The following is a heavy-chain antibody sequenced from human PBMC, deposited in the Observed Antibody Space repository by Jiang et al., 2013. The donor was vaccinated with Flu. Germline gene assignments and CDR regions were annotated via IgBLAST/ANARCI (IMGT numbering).Heavy chain of an antibody. CDR1: GYTFTSYA. CDR3: ARDMLYCSSTSCHTVENALDI. J-gene: IGHJ3*02. V-gene: IGHV1-3*04. CDR2: IKTGNGDT. D-gene: IGHD2-2*02. Sequence: GAEVKKPGASVKVSCKASGYTFTSYAMHWVRQAPGQSLEWLGWIKTGNGDTKYSQSFQGRVTLSRDTSANTAYMDLNSLRSEDTAVYYCARDMLYCSSTSCHTVENALDIWGQGTLVTVSS.